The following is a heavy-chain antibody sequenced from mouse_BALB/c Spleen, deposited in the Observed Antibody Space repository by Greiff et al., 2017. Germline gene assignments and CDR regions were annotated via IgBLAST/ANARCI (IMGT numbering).Heavy chain of an antibody. CDR2: ISSGSSTI. J-gene: IGHJ4*01. V-gene: IGHV5-17*02. CDR1: GFTFSSFG. CDR3: ARNPPPYDGSSPYYAMDY. D-gene: IGHD1-1*01. Sequence: EVKLVESGGGLVQPGGSRKLSCAASGFTFSSFGMHWVRQAPEKGLEWVAYISSGSSTIYYADTVKGRFTISRDNPTNTLFLQMTSLRSEDTAMYYCARNPPPYDGSSPYYAMDYWGQGTSVTVSS.